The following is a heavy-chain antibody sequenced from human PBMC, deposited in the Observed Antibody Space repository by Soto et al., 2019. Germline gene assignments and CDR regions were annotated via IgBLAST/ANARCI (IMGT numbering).Heavy chain of an antibody. CDR3: ARYSSSVLPTGFDP. CDR2: IIPIFGTA. CDR1: GGTFRSYA. J-gene: IGHJ5*02. V-gene: IGHV1-69*13. D-gene: IGHD6-6*01. Sequence: SVKVSCKAPGGTFRSYAISWVRQAPGQGLEWMGGIIPIFGTANYAQKFQGRVTITADESTSTAYMELSSLRSEDTAVYYCARYSSSVLPTGFDPWGQGTLVTVSS.